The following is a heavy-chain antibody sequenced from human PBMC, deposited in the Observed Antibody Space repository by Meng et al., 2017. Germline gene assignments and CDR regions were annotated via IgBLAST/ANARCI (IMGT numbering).Heavy chain of an antibody. CDR3: AREWSGGIQLWSTRGAFDI. CDR1: GFTFSDYY. D-gene: IGHD5-18*01. Sequence: GESLKISCAASGFTFSDYYMSWIRQAPGKGLEWVSYISSSGSTIYYADSVKGRFTISRDNAKNSLYLQMNSLRAEDTAVYYCAREWSGGIQLWSTRGAFDIWGQGTMVTVSS. J-gene: IGHJ3*02. CDR2: ISSSGSTI. V-gene: IGHV3-11*01.